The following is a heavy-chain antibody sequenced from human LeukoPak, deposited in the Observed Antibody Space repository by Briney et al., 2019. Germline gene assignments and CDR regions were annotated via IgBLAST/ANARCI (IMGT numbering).Heavy chain of an antibody. V-gene: IGHV3-33*01. D-gene: IGHD2-8*02. J-gene: IGHJ6*02. CDR2: IWYDGGIK. CDR3: ARISCTGNSCRPYSYYDMDV. Sequence: PGRSLKLSCAASGFTFNTFGMNWVRQAPGKGLEWEAVIWYDGGIKYYADSVKGRFTVSRDNSKSTLYLQLNSLRAEDTAVYYCARISCTGNSCRPYSYYDMDVWGQGTTVTVSS. CDR1: GFTFNTFG.